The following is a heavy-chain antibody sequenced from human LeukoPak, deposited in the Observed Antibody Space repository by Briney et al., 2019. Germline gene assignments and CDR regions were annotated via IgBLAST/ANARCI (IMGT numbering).Heavy chain of an antibody. CDR1: GYSFSSYW. D-gene: IGHD2-15*01. J-gene: IGHJ4*02. CDR3: ARRSCSGATCYQLDY. V-gene: IGHV5-10-1*01. CDR2: IDPSDSDT. Sequence: GESLRISCKGSGYSFSSYWITWVRQMPGKGLEWMGRIDPSDSDTNYSPSLQGHVTISADKSIRTAYLQWSSLKASDTAVYYCARRSCSGATCYQLDYWGQGTLVTVSS.